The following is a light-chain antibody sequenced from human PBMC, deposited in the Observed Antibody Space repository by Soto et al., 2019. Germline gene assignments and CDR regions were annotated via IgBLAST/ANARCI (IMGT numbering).Light chain of an antibody. Sequence: QSALTQPPSASGSPGQSVTISCTGTSSDVGGYDYVSWYQQHPGKSPKLLIYEVSKRPSGVPHRFSGSKSGNTASLTVSGLQDEDEADYYCSSFAGNNHVVFGGGTQLTVL. CDR1: SSDVGGYDY. CDR2: EVS. V-gene: IGLV2-8*01. J-gene: IGLJ7*01. CDR3: SSFAGNNHVV.